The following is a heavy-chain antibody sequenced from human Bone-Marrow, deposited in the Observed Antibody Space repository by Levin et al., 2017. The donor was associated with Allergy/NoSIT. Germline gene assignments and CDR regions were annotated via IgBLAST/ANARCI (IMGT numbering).Heavy chain of an antibody. Sequence: WASVKVSCKASGYTFTGYYMHWVRQAPGQGLEWMGWINPNSGGTNYAQKFQGRVTMTRDTSISTAYMELSRLRSDDTAVYYCARGDCSGGSCYVSRFTPRNAFDIWGQGTMVTVSS. CDR2: INPNSGGT. J-gene: IGHJ3*02. CDR3: ARGDCSGGSCYVSRFTPRNAFDI. V-gene: IGHV1-2*02. D-gene: IGHD2-15*01. CDR1: GYTFTGYY.